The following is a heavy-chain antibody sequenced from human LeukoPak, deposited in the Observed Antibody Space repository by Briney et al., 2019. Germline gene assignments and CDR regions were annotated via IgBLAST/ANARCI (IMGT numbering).Heavy chain of an antibody. CDR3: ASSRRPSYEFWSGSPLYYYYYGMDV. D-gene: IGHD3-3*01. CDR2: IYYSGST. Sequence: PSETLSLTCTVYGCSISSYYWRWIRQPPGKGLEWIGYIYYSGSTNYNPSLKSRVTISENPSKNQFSVKLSSVTAADTAGDYCASSRRPSYEFWSGSPLYYYYYGMDVWGQGTTVTVSS. J-gene: IGHJ6*02. V-gene: IGHV4-59*01. CDR1: GCSISSYY.